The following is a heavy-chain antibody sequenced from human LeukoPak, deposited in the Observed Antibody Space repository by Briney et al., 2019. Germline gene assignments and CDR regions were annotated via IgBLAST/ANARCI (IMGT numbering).Heavy chain of an antibody. V-gene: IGHV3-7*04. CDR2: IKPDGSGK. Sequence: GGALRLSCAASGFTFSNYWMNWVRQAPGKGLEWVANIKPDGSGKYYVDSVKGRFTISRDNAKDSLYLQMNSLGAEDTAVYYCARENFEYWGQGALVTVSA. J-gene: IGHJ4*02. CDR3: ARENFEY. CDR1: GFTFSNYW.